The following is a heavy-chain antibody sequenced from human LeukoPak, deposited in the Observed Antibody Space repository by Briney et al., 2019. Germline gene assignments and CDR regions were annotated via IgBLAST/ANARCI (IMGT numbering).Heavy chain of an antibody. D-gene: IGHD6-19*01. CDR3: ARDGKYSSGHPNWFDP. J-gene: IGHJ5*02. CDR1: GFTFSSYA. V-gene: IGHV3-30-3*01. CDR2: ISYDGSNK. Sequence: GGSLRLSCAASGFTFSSYAMHWVRQAPGKGLEWVAVISYDGSNKYYADSVKGRFTVSRDNSKNTLYLQMNSLRAEDTAVYYCARDGKYSSGHPNWFDPWGQGTLVTVSS.